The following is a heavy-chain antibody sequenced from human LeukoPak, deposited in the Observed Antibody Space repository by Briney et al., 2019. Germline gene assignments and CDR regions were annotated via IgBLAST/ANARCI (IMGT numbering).Heavy chain of an antibody. J-gene: IGHJ6*02. V-gene: IGHV3-66*01. CDR2: IYSGGST. CDR3: ARESVRGVIAYYYYGMDV. CDR1: GFTFSSYG. Sequence: GGSLRLSCAASGFTFSSYGMHWVRQAPGKGLEWVSVIYSGGSTYYADSVKGRFTISRDNSKNTLYLQMNSLRAEDTAVYYCARESVRGVIAYYYYGMDVWGQGTTVTVSS. D-gene: IGHD3-10*01.